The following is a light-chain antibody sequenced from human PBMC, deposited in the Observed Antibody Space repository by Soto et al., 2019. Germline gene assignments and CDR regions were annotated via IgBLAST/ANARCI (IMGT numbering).Light chain of an antibody. V-gene: IGKV2-30*01. CDR1: QSLVYSDGDPY. CDR3: MQGTHWPRT. CDR2: KIS. J-gene: IGKJ3*01. Sequence: DVVMTQSPLSLPVTLGQPASISCRSSQSLVYSDGDPYLHWFHQRPGQSPRRLIYKISNRDSGVPDRFSGSGSVTDFTLKISRVEAEDVGVYYCMQGTHWPRTFGPGTKVDIK.